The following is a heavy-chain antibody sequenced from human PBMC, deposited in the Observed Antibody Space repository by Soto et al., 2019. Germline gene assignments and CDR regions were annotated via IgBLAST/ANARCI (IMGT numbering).Heavy chain of an antibody. CDR1: GGSVSSGSYY. CDR2: IYYSGST. J-gene: IGHJ3*02. D-gene: IGHD6-6*01. V-gene: IGHV4-61*01. Sequence: QVQLQESGPGLVKPSETLSLTCTVSGGSVSSGSYYWSWIRQPPGKGLEWIGYIYYSGSTNYNPSLKSRVTISVDTSKNQFSLKLSSVTAADTAVYYCARDSIAEDAFDIWGQGTMVTVSS. CDR3: ARDSIAEDAFDI.